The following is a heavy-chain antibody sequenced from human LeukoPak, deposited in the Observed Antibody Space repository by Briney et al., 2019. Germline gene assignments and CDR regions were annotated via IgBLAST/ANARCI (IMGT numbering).Heavy chain of an antibody. CDR2: IIPLFGTT. D-gene: IGHD5-18*01. CDR1: GGTFSSYA. J-gene: IGHJ4*02. Sequence: ASVKVSCKASGGTFSSYAISWVRQAPGQGLEWMGGIIPLFGTTYYAQTLQGRVTITADKSTSTAYMELSSLRAEDTAVYYCARGSGYSYLSVSYYFDYWGQGTLVTVSS. V-gene: IGHV1-69*06. CDR3: ARGSGYSYLSVSYYFDY.